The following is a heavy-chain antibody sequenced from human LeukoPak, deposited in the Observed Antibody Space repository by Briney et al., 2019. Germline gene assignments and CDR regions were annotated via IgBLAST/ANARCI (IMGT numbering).Heavy chain of an antibody. J-gene: IGHJ4*02. Sequence: PSETLSLTCAVYGGSFSGYYWSWVRQAPGKGLEWVSAISGSGGSTYYADSVKGRFTISRDNSKNTLYLEMNSLRAEDTAVYYCAKEAAAGTDWGQGTLVTVSS. CDR1: GGSFSGYY. D-gene: IGHD6-13*01. CDR2: ISGSGGST. V-gene: IGHV3-23*01. CDR3: AKEAAAGTD.